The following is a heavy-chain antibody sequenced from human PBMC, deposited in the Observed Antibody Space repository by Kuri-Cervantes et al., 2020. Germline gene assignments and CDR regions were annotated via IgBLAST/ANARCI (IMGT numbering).Heavy chain of an antibody. Sequence: SCKASGGTFSSSSYYWGWIRQPPGKGLEWIGSIYYSGSTYYNPSLKSRVTISVDTSKNQFSLKLSSVTAADTAVYYCAREGSPSYMDVLGKGTTITVSS. CDR2: IYYSGST. J-gene: IGHJ6*03. V-gene: IGHV4-39*07. D-gene: IGHD2-15*01. CDR1: GGTFSSSSYY. CDR3: AREGSPSYMDV.